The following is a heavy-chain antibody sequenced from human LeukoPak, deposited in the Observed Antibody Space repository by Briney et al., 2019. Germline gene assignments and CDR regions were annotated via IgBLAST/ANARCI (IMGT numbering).Heavy chain of an antibody. V-gene: IGHV3-21*04. J-gene: IGHJ6*02. D-gene: IGHD3-10*01. CDR2: ISSSSSYI. CDR3: ARGAMVPFRPTRSGMDV. CDR1: GFTFSSYA. Sequence: GGSLRLPCAASGFTFSSYAMSWVRQAPGKGLEWVSSISSSSSYIYYADSVKGRFTISRDNAKNSLYLQMNSLRAEDTAVYYCARGAMVPFRPTRSGMDVWGQGTTVTVSS.